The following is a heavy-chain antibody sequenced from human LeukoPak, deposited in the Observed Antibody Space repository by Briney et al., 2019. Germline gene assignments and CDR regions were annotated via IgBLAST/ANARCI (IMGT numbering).Heavy chain of an antibody. CDR1: GFTFSSYW. V-gene: IGHV3-7*03. CDR2: IKQDGSEK. CDR3: AKVVDGKSYYYDSSDDAFDI. Sequence: GGSLRLSCAASGFTFSSYWMSWVRQAPGKGLEWVANIKQDGSEKYYVDSVKGRFTISRDNSKNTLYLQMNSLRAEDTAVYYCAKVVDGKSYYYDSSDDAFDIWGQGTMVTVSS. J-gene: IGHJ3*02. D-gene: IGHD3-22*01.